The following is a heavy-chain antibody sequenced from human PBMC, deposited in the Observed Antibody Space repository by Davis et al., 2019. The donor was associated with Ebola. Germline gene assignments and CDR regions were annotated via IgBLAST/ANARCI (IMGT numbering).Heavy chain of an antibody. CDR3: ARDGAARPWFDP. D-gene: IGHD6-6*01. V-gene: IGHV4-31*03. CDR1: GGSISSGGYY. J-gene: IGHJ5*02. CDR2: IYYSGST. Sequence: LRLSCTVSGGSISSGGYYWSWIRQHPGKGLEWIGYIYYSGSTYYNPSLKSRVTISVDTSKNQLSLKVSSGTAADTAVYYCARDGAARPWFDPWGQGTPVTVSS.